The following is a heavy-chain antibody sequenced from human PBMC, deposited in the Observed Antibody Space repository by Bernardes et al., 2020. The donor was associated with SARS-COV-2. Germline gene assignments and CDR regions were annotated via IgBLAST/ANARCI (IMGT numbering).Heavy chain of an antibody. V-gene: IGHV4-34*01. Sequence: SETLSLTCAVYGGSFSGYYWSWIRQPPGKGLEWIGEINHSGSTNYNPSLKSRVTISVDTSKNQFSLKLSSVTAADTAVYYCARGHCSSTSCYTWFDPWGQGTLVTVSS. J-gene: IGHJ5*02. CDR3: ARGHCSSTSCYTWFDP. D-gene: IGHD2-2*02. CDR2: INHSGST. CDR1: GGSFSGYY.